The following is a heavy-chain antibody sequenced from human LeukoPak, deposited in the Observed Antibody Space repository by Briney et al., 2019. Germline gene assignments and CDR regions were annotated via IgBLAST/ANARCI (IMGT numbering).Heavy chain of an antibody. D-gene: IGHD1-26*01. V-gene: IGHV3-7*01. J-gene: IGHJ4*02. CDR2: IKQDGSEK. CDR1: RFTFSSSA. Sequence: GGSLRLSCAASRFTFSSSAMSWVRQAPGKGLEWVANIKQDGSEKYYVDSVKGRFTISRDNAKNSLYLQMNSLRAEDTAVYYCASGGSYPEYFDYWGQGTLVTVSS. CDR3: ASGGSYPEYFDY.